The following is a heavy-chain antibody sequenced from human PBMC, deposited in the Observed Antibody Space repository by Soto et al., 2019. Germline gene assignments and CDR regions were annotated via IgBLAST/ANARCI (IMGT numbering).Heavy chain of an antibody. J-gene: IGHJ6*02. Sequence: GGSLRLSCAASGFTFSSYGMHWVRQAPGKGLEWVAVISYDGSNKYYADSVKGRFTISRDNSKNTLYLQMNSLRAEDTAVYYCAKAGLRFIYYYYGMDVWGQGTTVTVSS. CDR2: ISYDGSNK. CDR1: GFTFSSYG. CDR3: AKAGLRFIYYYYGMDV. D-gene: IGHD5-12*01. V-gene: IGHV3-30*18.